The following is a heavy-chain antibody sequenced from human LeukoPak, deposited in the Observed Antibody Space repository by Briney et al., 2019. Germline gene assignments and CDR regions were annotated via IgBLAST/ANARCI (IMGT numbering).Heavy chain of an antibody. J-gene: IGHJ4*02. D-gene: IGHD3-22*01. V-gene: IGHV3-30-3*01. CDR2: ISYDGSNK. CDR3: ARIGYYYDSSGYSFDY. CDR1: GFTFSSYA. Sequence: GGSLRLSCAASGFTFSSYAMHWVRQAPGKGLEWVAVISYDGSNKYYAYSVKGRFTISRDNSKNTLYLQMNSLRAEDTAVYYCARIGYYYDSSGYSFDYWGQGTLVTVSS.